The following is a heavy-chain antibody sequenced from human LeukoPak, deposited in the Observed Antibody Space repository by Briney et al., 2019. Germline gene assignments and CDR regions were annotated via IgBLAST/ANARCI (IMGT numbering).Heavy chain of an antibody. CDR2: ISAYNGNT. J-gene: IGHJ5*02. Sequence: ASVKVSCKASGYTFTSYGISWVRQAPGQGLEWMGWISAYNGNTNYAQKFQGRVTMTTDTSTSTAYVELRSLRSDDTAMYYCARRAVAGSFNWFDPWGQGTLVTVSS. V-gene: IGHV1-18*01. D-gene: IGHD6-19*01. CDR3: ARRAVAGSFNWFDP. CDR1: GYTFTSYG.